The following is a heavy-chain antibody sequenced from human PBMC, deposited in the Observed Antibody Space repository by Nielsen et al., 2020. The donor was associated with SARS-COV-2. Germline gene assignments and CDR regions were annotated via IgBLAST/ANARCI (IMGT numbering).Heavy chain of an antibody. CDR1: GGSISSGGYY. CDR2: IYHSGST. CDR3: ARGRITMVRGVIIAEGFDY. J-gene: IGHJ4*02. V-gene: IGHV4-30-2*01. Sequence: SCTVSGGSISSGGYYWSWIRQHPGKGLEWIGYIYHSGSTYYNPSLKSRVTISVDRSKNQFSLKLSSVTAADTAVYYCARGRITMVRGVIIAEGFDYWGQGTLVTVSS. D-gene: IGHD3-10*01.